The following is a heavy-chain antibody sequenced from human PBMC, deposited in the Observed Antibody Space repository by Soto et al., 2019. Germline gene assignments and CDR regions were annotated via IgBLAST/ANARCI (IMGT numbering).Heavy chain of an antibody. V-gene: IGHV1-69*01. CDR3: ARSCSGGSCLHRLDY. Sequence: CKASGGTFSSYAISWVRQAPGQGLEWMGGIIPIFGTANYAQKFQGRVTITADESTSTAYMELSSLRSEDTAVYYCARSCSGGSCLHRLDYWGQGTLVTVSS. D-gene: IGHD2-15*01. J-gene: IGHJ4*02. CDR1: GGTFSSYA. CDR2: IIPIFGTA.